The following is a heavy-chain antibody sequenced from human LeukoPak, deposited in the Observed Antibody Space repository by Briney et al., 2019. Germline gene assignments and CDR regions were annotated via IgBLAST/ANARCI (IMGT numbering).Heavy chain of an antibody. V-gene: IGHV3-48*01. D-gene: IGHD3-10*01. CDR3: AREVRALLWFGEFPDAFDI. CDR1: GFTFSSYS. CDR2: ISSSSSTI. Sequence: AGGSLRLSCAASGFTFSSYSMNWVRQAPGKGLEWASYISSSSSTIYYADSVKGRFTISRDNAKNSLYLQMNSLRAEDTAVYYCAREVRALLWFGEFPDAFDIWGQGTMVTVSS. J-gene: IGHJ3*02.